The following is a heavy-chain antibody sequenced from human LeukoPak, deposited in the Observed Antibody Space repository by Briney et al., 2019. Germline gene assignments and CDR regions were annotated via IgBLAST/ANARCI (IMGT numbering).Heavy chain of an antibody. D-gene: IGHD6-19*01. V-gene: IGHV3-23*01. CDR3: AKGLPNSVWTTSFDY. Sequence: SGGSLRLSCAASGFTFSTYAMSWVRQAPRKGLEWVSVISAKGDDSYYADSVKGRFTISRRNSKNTVNLQMNSLRAEDTAVYYCAKGLPNSVWTTSFDYWGQGTLVTVSS. CDR2: ISAKGDDS. J-gene: IGHJ4*02. CDR1: GFTFSTYA.